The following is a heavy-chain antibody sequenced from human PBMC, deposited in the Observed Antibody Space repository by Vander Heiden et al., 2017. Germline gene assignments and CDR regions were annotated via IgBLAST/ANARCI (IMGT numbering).Heavy chain of an antibody. V-gene: IGHV4-59*08. J-gene: IGHJ6*02. CDR2: IYYSGST. D-gene: IGHD5-12*01. CDR1: GGSIGSDY. Sequence: VQLQESGAGLLKTSETLSFTCGVSGGSIGSDYGTWFSQPPGKGLELIGYIYYSGSTNYNPSLKSRVTISVDTSKNQFSLKLSSVTAADTAVYYCAREAGLGGMDVWGQGTTVTVSS. CDR3: AREAGLGGMDV.